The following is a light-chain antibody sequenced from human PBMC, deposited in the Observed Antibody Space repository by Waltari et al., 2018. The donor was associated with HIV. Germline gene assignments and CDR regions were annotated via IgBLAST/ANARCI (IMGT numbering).Light chain of an antibody. V-gene: IGKV1-12*01. CDR3: QQSKTFPLD. CDR2: AAP. J-gene: IGKJ2*01. Sequence: DIQMTQSPSSVSAFVGDRVTITCRASQDLARWLAWYQQKPGEAPKLLIYAAPSLHSGVPSRFSGNGSGTDFTLTISSLQPADSAIYYCQQSKTFPLDFGQGTKVEI. CDR1: QDLARW.